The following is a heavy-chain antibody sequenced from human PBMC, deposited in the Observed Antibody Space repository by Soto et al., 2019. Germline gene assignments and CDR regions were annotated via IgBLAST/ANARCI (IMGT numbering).Heavy chain of an antibody. D-gene: IGHD6-13*01. V-gene: IGHV3-23*01. CDR1: GFTFSSYA. CDR3: ASKRYSSSWYCLGY. J-gene: IGHJ4*02. CDR2: ISGSGGST. Sequence: PGGSLRLSCAASGFTFSSYAMSWVRQAPGKGLEWVSAISGSGGSTYYADSVKGRFTISRDNSKNTLYLQMNSLRAEDTAVYYCASKRYSSSWYCLGYWGQGTLVTVSS.